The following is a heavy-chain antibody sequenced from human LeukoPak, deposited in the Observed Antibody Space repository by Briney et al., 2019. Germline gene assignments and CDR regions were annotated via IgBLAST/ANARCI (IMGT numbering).Heavy chain of an antibody. Sequence: SETLSLTCTVSGDSISSYYWSWIRQPPGKGLEWIGYIYYSGSTNYNPSLKSRVTISVDTSKNQFSLKLSSVTAADTAVYYCARAMNYYDSSGYTYDYWGQGTLVTVSS. D-gene: IGHD3-22*01. J-gene: IGHJ4*02. V-gene: IGHV4-59*01. CDR2: IYYSGST. CDR3: ARAMNYYDSSGYTYDY. CDR1: GDSISSYY.